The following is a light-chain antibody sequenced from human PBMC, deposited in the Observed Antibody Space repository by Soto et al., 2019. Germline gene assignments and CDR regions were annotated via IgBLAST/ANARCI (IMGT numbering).Light chain of an antibody. CDR3: QQYGRSPYT. CDR1: QSVSNNY. CDR2: GAS. V-gene: IGKV3-20*01. Sequence: EIVLTQSPGTLSLSPGERATLSCRAGQSVSNNYLAWCQQIPGQAPRLLIYGASTRATGFPDRFSGSGSGTDFTLTISRLEPEDFAVYYCQQYGRSPYTFGQGTKLEIK. J-gene: IGKJ2*01.